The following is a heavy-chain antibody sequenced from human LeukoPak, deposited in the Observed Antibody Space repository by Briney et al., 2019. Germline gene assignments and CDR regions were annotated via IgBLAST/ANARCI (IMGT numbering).Heavy chain of an antibody. CDR2: IYYSGST. J-gene: IGHJ4*02. V-gene: IGHV4-30-4*01. D-gene: IGHD3-10*01. Sequence: SETRSLTCTVSGGSISSGDYYWSWIRQPPGKGLEWIGYIYYSGSTYYNPSLKSRVTISVDTSKNQFSLKLSSVTAADTAVYYCARERVLLLWFGVPDYWGQGTLVTVSS. CDR1: GGSISSGDYY. CDR3: ARERVLLLWFGVPDY.